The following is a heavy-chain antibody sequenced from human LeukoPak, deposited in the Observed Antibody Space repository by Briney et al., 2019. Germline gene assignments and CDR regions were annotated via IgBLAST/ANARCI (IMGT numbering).Heavy chain of an antibody. D-gene: IGHD6-13*01. CDR2: IRYDGSNK. J-gene: IGHJ4*02. CDR1: GFTFSDYY. V-gene: IGHV3-30*02. Sequence: PGGSLRLSCVASGFTFSDYYMHWVRQAPGKGLEWVAFIRYDGSNKYYADSVKGRFTISRDNSKNTLYLQMDSLRAEDTAVYYCAKDATTYSSSWSFDYWGQGTLVTVSS. CDR3: AKDATTYSSSWSFDY.